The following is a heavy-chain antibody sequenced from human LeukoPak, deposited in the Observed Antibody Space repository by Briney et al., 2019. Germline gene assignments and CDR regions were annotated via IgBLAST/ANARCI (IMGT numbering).Heavy chain of an antibody. J-gene: IGHJ6*03. CDR3: ARVRWPTMGDKAVRGTITGGLYRDV. CDR2: IHYRGSY. V-gene: IGHV4-59*13. Sequence: ADPLSLPCSVSNHYMCIYHWHCPRDPRGEGVECVGYIHYRGSYIYNPSLKSRVTISVDTSKNPLPLKLTSATAADTAVYYCARVRWPTMGDKAVRGTITGGLYRDVWGKRISVIIS. CDR1: NHYMCIYH. D-gene: IGHD3-10*01.